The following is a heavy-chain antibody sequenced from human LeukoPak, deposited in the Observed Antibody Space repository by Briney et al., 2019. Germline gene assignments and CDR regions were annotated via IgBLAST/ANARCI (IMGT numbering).Heavy chain of an antibody. CDR3: AKGSSSHQYYFDC. V-gene: IGHV3-30*02. CDR1: GLTLSNYG. CDR2: TRYDGNTE. J-gene: IGHJ4*02. Sequence: GGSLRLSCAASGLTLSNYGMHWVRQAPGKGLEWVALTRYDGNTEYYADSVKGRFTISRDNFKNTVSLQMNSLRTEDTAVYYCAKGSSSHQYYFDCWGQGTPVTVSS. D-gene: IGHD6-13*01.